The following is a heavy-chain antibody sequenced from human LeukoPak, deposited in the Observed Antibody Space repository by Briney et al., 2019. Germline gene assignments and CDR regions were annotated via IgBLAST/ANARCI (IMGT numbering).Heavy chain of an antibody. CDR1: GGSFSGYY. Sequence: SETLSLTCAVYGGSFSGYYWSWIRQPPGKGLEWIGEINHSGSTNYNPSLKSRVTISVDTSKNQFSLHLNSVTPEDTAIYYCARTDLSYYYYMDFCDKGTTVTVSS. V-gene: IGHV4-34*01. CDR2: INHSGST. J-gene: IGHJ6*03. CDR3: ARTDLSYYYYMDF. D-gene: IGHD1-1*01.